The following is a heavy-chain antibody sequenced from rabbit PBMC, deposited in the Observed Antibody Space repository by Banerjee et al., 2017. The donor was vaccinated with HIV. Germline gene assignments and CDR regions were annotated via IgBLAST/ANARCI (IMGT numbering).Heavy chain of an antibody. CDR3: ARGIYGGSSIFVYYFNL. D-gene: IGHD8-1*01. J-gene: IGHJ4*01. CDR2: IYAGSSGST. Sequence: QSLEESGGDLVKPGASLTLTCTASGFDFSSRHYMCWVRQAPGKGLEWIGTIYAGSSGSTWYASWAKGRFIISKTSSTTVTLQMTSLTAADTATYFCARGIYGGSSIFVYYFNLWGQGTLVTVS. V-gene: IGHV1S40*01. CDR1: GFDFSSRHY.